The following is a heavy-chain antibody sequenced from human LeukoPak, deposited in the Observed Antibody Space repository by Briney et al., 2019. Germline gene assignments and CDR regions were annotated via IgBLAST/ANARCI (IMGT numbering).Heavy chain of an antibody. Sequence: ASVKVSCKASGGTFSSYAISWVRQAPGQGLEWMGWISAYNGNTNYAQKLQGRVTMTTDTSTSTAYMELRSLRSDDTAVYYCARDNTKTYYDSSGYSWFDPWGQGTLVTVSS. CDR3: ARDNTKTYYDSSGYSWFDP. D-gene: IGHD3-22*01. CDR2: ISAYNGNT. J-gene: IGHJ5*02. CDR1: GGTFSSYA. V-gene: IGHV1-18*01.